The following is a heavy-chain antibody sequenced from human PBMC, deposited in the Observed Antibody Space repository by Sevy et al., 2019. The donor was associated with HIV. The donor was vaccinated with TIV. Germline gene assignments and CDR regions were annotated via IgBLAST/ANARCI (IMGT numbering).Heavy chain of an antibody. CDR1: GYTFTNYG. Sequence: ASVKVSCKASGYTFTNYGISWVRQAPGQGLEWMGWISAYNGNTNYAQKLQGRVTMTTDTSTSTAYMELRSLRSDDTALYFCARGGSSGWYGNACDIWGQGTMVTVSS. D-gene: IGHD6-19*01. V-gene: IGHV1-18*04. J-gene: IGHJ3*02. CDR2: ISAYNGNT. CDR3: ARGGSSGWYGNACDI.